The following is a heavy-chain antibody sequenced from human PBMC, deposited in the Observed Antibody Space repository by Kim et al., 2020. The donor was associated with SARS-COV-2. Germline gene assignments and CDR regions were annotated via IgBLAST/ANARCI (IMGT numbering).Heavy chain of an antibody. J-gene: IGHJ6*02. V-gene: IGHV3-30*18. D-gene: IGHD6-6*01. Sequence: GGSLRLSCAASGFTFSSYGMHWVRQAPGKGLEWVAVISYDGSNKYYADSVKGRFTISRDNSKNTLYLQMNSLRAEDTAVYYCAKSTYSSSSFPGVWYYYYGMDVWGQGTTVTVSS. CDR2: ISYDGSNK. CDR3: AKSTYSSSSFPGVWYYYYGMDV. CDR1: GFTFSSYG.